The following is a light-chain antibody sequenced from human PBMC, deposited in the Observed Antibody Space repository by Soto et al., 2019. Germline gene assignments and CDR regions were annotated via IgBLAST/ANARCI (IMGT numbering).Light chain of an antibody. V-gene: IGLV1-44*01. J-gene: IGLJ1*01. Sequence: QSVLAQPPSASGTPGQRVTISCSGGTSNIGSNTVKWYQQLPGTAPKLLIYNNDHRPSGVPDRLSGSKSGTSASLAISGLQYEDEAEYYFAAWADSLNGYVFGSGTKLTV. CDR2: NND. CDR3: AAWADSLNGYV. CDR1: TSNIGSNT.